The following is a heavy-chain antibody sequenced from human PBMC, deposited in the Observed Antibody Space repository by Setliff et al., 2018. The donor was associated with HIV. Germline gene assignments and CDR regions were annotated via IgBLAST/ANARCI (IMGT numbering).Heavy chain of an antibody. D-gene: IGHD1-26*01. CDR3: ATSEWELIDFDY. CDR1: GVYISNYH. V-gene: IGHV4-4*08. Sequence: SETLSLTCTISGVYISNYHWGWIRQPPGRGLEWIGSIHTTGSPKNNPSLQSRVSISIDMAKSLFSLELSSVTAADTAVYFCATSEWELIDFDYWGQGTLVTVSS. CDR2: IHTTGSP. J-gene: IGHJ4*02.